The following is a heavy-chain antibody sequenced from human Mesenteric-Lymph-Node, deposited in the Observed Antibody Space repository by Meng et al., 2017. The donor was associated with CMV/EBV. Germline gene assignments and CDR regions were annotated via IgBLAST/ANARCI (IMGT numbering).Heavy chain of an antibody. CDR1: GFTFNYAW. D-gene: IGHD6-19*01. V-gene: IGHV3-23*01. CDR2: ISGSGVST. J-gene: IGHJ4*02. CDR3: AKSHMSIAVAGLFDY. Sequence: GGSLRLSCAASGFTFNYAWMSWVRQAPGKGLEWVSGISGSGVSTYYADSVKGRFTISRDNSKNTLYLQMNSLRAGDTALYYCAKSHMSIAVAGLFDYWGQGTLVTVSS.